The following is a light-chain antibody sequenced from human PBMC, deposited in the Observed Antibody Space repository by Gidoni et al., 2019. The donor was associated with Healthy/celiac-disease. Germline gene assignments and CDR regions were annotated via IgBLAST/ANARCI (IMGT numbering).Light chain of an antibody. V-gene: IGKV1-39*01. J-gene: IGKJ2*01. CDR3: QQSYSTFWT. CDR1: QSISSY. CDR2: AAA. Sequence: IQTTQSPSYLSASVGDRVTITCRASQSISSYLHWYQQKLGKAPKLLIYAAASLKSGVPSRFSGSVAGTDFTLTISSLQPEDVATYYCQQSYSTFWTFGQGTKLEIK.